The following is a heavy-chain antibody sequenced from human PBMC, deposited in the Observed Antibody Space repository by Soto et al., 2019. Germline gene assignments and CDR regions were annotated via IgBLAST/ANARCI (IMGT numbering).Heavy chain of an antibody. J-gene: IGHJ4*02. CDR1: GFTFSSYA. CDR2: ISGSGGST. V-gene: IGHV3-23*01. CDR3: AKRARYDFWSGYSYFDY. Sequence: GGSLRLSCAASGFTFSSYAMSWVRQAPGKGLEWVSAISGSGGSTYYADSVKGRFTISRDNSKNTLYLQMNSLRAEDTAVYYCAKRARYDFWSGYSYFDYWGQGTLVTVSS. D-gene: IGHD3-3*01.